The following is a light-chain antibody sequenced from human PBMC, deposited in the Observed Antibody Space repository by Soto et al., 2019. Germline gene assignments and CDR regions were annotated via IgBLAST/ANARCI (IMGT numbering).Light chain of an antibody. CDR1: QSVSSSY. CDR2: GAP. J-gene: IGKJ5*01. CDR3: QQYGASPR. V-gene: IGKV3-20*01. Sequence: DIVLTQSPGTLSLSPGERATLSCRASQSVSSSYLAWYQHKPGQAPRLLIYGAPNRATGIPDRFSGSGSGTDFTLTINRLEPEDFAVYFCQQYGASPRFGQGTRLEIK.